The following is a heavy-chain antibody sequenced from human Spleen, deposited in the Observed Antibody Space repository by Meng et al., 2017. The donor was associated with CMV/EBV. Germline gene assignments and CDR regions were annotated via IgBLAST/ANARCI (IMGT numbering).Heavy chain of an antibody. CDR1: GGSISSSGNY. CDR3: AVGGELLSYYGMDV. J-gene: IGHJ6*02. V-gene: IGHV4-39*07. D-gene: IGHD1-26*01. Sequence: SETLSLTCTVSGGSISSSGNYWGWIRQPPGKGLEWIGTIYYSGSTYYNPSLKSRVTISVDTSKNQFSLKLSSVTAADTAVYYCAVGGELLSYYGMDVWGQGTTVTVSS. CDR2: IYYSGST.